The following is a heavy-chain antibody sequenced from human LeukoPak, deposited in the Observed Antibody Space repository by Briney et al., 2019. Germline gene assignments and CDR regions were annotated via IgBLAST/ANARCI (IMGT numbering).Heavy chain of an antibody. CDR3: ASRRTVTSTDPHTFDI. Sequence: PGGSLRLSCAASGFTFSDYYMSWIRQAPGKGLEWLSYISSSGNTIFYADSVRGRFTTSRDNAMNSLYLQMNSLRAEDTAVYYCASRRTVTSTDPHTFDIWGQGTMVTVSS. V-gene: IGHV3-11*01. CDR2: ISSSGNTI. J-gene: IGHJ3*02. CDR1: GFTFSDYY. D-gene: IGHD4-17*01.